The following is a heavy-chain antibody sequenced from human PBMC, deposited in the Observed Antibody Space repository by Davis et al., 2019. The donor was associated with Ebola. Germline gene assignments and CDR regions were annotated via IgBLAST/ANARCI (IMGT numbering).Heavy chain of an antibody. D-gene: IGHD3-3*01. Sequence: GESLKISCAASGFTVSSNYMSWVRQAPGKGLEWVSVIYSGGSTYYADSVKGRFTISRHNSKNTLYLQMNSLRAEDTAVYYCAKDLEHYWGQGTLVTVSS. CDR2: IYSGGST. J-gene: IGHJ4*02. CDR1: GFTVSSNY. V-gene: IGHV3-53*04. CDR3: AKDLEHY.